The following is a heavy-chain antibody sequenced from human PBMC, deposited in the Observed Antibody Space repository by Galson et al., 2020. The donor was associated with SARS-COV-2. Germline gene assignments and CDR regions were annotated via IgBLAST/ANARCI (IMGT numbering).Heavy chain of an antibody. D-gene: IGHD3-22*01. CDR1: GGSVSSYY. V-gene: IGHV4-59*02. CDR2: IYYSGST. J-gene: IGHJ3*02. Sequence: SETLSITCTVSGGSVSSYYWSWIRQPPGKGLEWIGYIYYSGSTNYNPSLKSRVTTSVDTSKNQFSLKLSSVTAADTAMYYCAREGYYDSSGYYRHNAFDIWGQGTMVTVSS. CDR3: AREGYYDSSGYYRHNAFDI.